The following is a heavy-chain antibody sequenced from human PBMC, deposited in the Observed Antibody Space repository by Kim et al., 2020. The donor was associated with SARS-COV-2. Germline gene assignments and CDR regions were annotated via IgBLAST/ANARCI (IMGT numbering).Heavy chain of an antibody. CDR1: GYSFTSYW. CDR2: IDPSDSYT. J-gene: IGHJ6*02. V-gene: IGHV5-10-1*01. Sequence: GESLKISCKGSGYSFTSYWISWVRQMPGKGLEWMGRIDPSDSYTNYSPSFQGHVTISADKSISTAYLQWSSLKASDTAMYYCARRAGNYYGSGSYYNLGYYYYGMDVWGQGTTVTVSS. D-gene: IGHD3-10*01. CDR3: ARRAGNYYGSGSYYNLGYYYYGMDV.